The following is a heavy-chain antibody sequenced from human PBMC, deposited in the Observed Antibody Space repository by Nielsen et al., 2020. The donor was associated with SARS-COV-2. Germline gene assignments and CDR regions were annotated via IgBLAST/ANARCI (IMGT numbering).Heavy chain of an antibody. CDR3: ARRGSYCSSTSCYRGDYFDY. CDR1: GFTFSDYY. J-gene: IGHJ4*02. Sequence: LKISCAASGFTFSDYYMSWIRQAPGKGLEWVSYISSSSSYTNYADSVKGRFTISRDNAKNSLYLQMNSLRAEDTAVYYCARRGSYCSSTSCYRGDYFDYWGQGTLVTVSS. CDR2: ISSSSSYT. D-gene: IGHD2-2*02. V-gene: IGHV3-11*06.